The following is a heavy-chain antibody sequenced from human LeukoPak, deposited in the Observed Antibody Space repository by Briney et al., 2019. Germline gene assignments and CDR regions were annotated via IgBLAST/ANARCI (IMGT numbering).Heavy chain of an antibody. CDR2: INHSGST. Sequence: PSETLSLTCAVYGGSFSGYYWSWIRQPPGKGLEWIGEINHSGSTNYNPSLKSRVTISVDTSKNQFSLKLSSVTAEDTAVYYCTRRGDSSSWRTTHEYFQHWGQGTLVTVSS. CDR1: GGSFSGYY. V-gene: IGHV4-34*01. D-gene: IGHD6-13*01. J-gene: IGHJ1*01. CDR3: TRRGDSSSWRTTHEYFQH.